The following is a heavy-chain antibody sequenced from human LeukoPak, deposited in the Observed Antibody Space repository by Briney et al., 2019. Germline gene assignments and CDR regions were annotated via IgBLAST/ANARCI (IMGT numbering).Heavy chain of an antibody. Sequence: PSETLSLTCTVSGGSISSYYWSWIRQPPGKGLEWIGYIYYSGSTNYNPSLKSRVTISVDTSKNQFSLKLSSVTAADTAVYYCARLGSGSYYTRWFDPWGQGTLVTVSS. J-gene: IGHJ5*02. CDR2: IYYSGST. CDR1: GGSISSYY. CDR3: ARLGSGSYYTRWFDP. V-gene: IGHV4-59*01. D-gene: IGHD3-10*01.